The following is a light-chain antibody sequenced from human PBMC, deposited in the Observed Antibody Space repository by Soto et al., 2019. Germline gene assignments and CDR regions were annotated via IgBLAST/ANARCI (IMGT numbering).Light chain of an antibody. CDR3: QQYNDWPPYT. CDR1: QTVTGA. Sequence: EILMTQSPATLSVSPGERATLSCRASQTVTGALAWYQQKPGQAPRLLIYGASTRASGIPDRFSGSGSGTEFTLTISSLQSEDFAVYYCQQYNDWPPYTFGQRTNVEIK. J-gene: IGKJ2*01. V-gene: IGKV3-15*01. CDR2: GAS.